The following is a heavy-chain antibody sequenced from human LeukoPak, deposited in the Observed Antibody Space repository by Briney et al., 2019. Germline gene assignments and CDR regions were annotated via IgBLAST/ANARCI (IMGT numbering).Heavy chain of an antibody. CDR2: IYHSGST. Sequence: SETLSLTCDVSGYSISSGYYWGWIRQPPGKALEWIGSIYHSGSTYYNPSLKSRVTISVDTSKNQFSLKLSSVTAADTAVYYCARLGYCSSTSCYSILDYYYYMDVWGKGTTVTVSS. D-gene: IGHD2-2*01. CDR1: GYSISSGYY. J-gene: IGHJ6*03. CDR3: ARLGYCSSTSCYSILDYYYYMDV. V-gene: IGHV4-38-2*01.